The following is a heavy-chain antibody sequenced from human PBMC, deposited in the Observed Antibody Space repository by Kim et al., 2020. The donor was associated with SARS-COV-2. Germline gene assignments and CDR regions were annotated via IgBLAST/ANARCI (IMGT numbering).Heavy chain of an antibody. CDR1: GFTFSSYW. D-gene: IGHD6-6*01. J-gene: IGHJ3*02. CDR3: ASPYSSSSADAFDI. CDR2: INSDGSST. Sequence: GGSLRLSCAASGFTFSSYWMHWVRQAPGKGLVWVSRINSDGSSTSYADSVKGRFTISRDNAKNTLYLQMNSLRAEDTAVYYCASPYSSSSADAFDIWGQGTMVTVSS. V-gene: IGHV3-74*01.